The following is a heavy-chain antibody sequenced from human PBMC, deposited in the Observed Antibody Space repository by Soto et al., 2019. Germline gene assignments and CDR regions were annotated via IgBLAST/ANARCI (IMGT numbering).Heavy chain of an antibody. CDR1: GFTFSSYA. V-gene: IGHV3-23*04. D-gene: IGHD6-19*01. J-gene: IGHJ4*02. CDR2: ISGSGGST. Sequence: VQLVESGGGVVQPGRSLRLSCAASGFTFSSYAMSWVRQAPGKGLEWVSAISGSGGSTYYADSVKGRFTISRDNAKNSLYLQMNSLRAEDTAVYYCARGIKQWLAPGYWGQGTLVTVSS. CDR3: ARGIKQWLAPGY.